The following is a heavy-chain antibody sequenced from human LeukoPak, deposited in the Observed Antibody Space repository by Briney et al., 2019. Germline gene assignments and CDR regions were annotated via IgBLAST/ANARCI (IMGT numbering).Heavy chain of an antibody. CDR1: SDISNSYW. J-gene: IGHJ4*02. Sequence: GEGFKRPSYAASDISNSYWIMCVGHMAAGSREWMVSIFSGGAGTRYTASFEGRVTISADISINTAYLQWTSLKASDTAIHYCARQQAVPGPGMDYWGQGTVVIVSP. CDR2: IFSGGAGT. V-gene: IGHV5-51*01. D-gene: IGHD6-19*01. CDR3: ARQQAVPGPGMDY.